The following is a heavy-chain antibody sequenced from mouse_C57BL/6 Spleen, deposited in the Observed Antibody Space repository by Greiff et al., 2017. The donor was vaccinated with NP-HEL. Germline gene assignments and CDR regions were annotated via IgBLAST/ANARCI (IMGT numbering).Heavy chain of an antibody. Sequence: VQVVESGAELVKPGASVKISCKASGYAFSSYWMNWVKQRPGKGLEWIGQIYPGDGDTNYNGKFKGKATLTADKSSSTAYMQLSSLTSEDSAVYFCASYGNSRRYAMDYWGQGTSVTVSS. CDR1: GYAFSSYW. V-gene: IGHV1-80*01. CDR3: ASYGNSRRYAMDY. D-gene: IGHD2-1*01. CDR2: IYPGDGDT. J-gene: IGHJ4*01.